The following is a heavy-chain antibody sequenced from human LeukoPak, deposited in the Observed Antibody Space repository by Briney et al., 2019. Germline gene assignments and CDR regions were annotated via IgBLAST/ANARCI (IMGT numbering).Heavy chain of an antibody. CDR3: GRHDLGSGSYYTLLDY. D-gene: IGHD3-10*01. V-gene: IGHV4-61*02. CDR2: IYTSGSTSGST. J-gene: IGHJ4*02. Sequence: TSETLSLTCTVSGGSISSNNYYWNWIRQPAGKGLEWIGRIYTSGSTSGSTNYNPSLKSRVTISVDTSKNQFSLKLSSVTAADTAVYYCGRHDLGSGSYYTLLDYWGQGTLVTVSS. CDR1: GGSISSNNYY.